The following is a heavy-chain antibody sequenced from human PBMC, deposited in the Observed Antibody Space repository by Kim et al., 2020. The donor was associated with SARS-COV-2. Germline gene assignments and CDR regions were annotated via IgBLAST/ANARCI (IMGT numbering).Heavy chain of an antibody. J-gene: IGHJ5*01. Sequence: GGSLRLSCAASGPCVYYNYMTWVRQAPGKGLEWVSVIYSGGITSYADSVRGRFTISRDNSENTMYLQVTSRRADDPAVYYCAKVRAIAGRYGMDSWGQGTTVTVSA. D-gene: IGHD3-10*01. CDR3: AKVRAIAGRYGMDS. CDR1: GPCVYYNY. CDR2: IYSGGIT. V-gene: IGHV3-53*01.